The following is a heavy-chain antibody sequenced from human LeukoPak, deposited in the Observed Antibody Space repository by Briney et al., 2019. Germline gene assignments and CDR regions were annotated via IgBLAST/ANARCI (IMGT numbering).Heavy chain of an antibody. CDR2: ISYDGSNK. D-gene: IGHD6-25*01. J-gene: IGHJ4*02. CDR3: TAAATFDY. Sequence: GGSLRLSCAASGFTFSSYAMHWVRQAPGKGLEWVAVISYDGSNKYYADSVRGRFTISRDNSKNTLYLQMNSLRAEDTAVYYCTAAATFDYWGQGTLVTVSS. V-gene: IGHV3-30*04. CDR1: GFTFSSYA.